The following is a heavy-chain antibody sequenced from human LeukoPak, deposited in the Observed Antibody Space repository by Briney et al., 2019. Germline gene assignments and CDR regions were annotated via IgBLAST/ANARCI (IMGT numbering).Heavy chain of an antibody. V-gene: IGHV4-59*01. CDR1: GGSISSYY. Sequence: SETLSLTCTVSGGSISSYYWSLIRQSPEKGLEWVGYIYYTGNTNYNPSLKSRVTILVDASKKQFSLNLSSVTAADTAVYYCAGSPNPYYFDFWGQGSLVTVSS. CDR2: IYYTGNT. D-gene: IGHD6-19*01. J-gene: IGHJ4*02. CDR3: AGSPNPYYFDF.